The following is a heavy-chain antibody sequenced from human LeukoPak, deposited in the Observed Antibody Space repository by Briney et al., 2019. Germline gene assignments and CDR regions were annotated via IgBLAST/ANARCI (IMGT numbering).Heavy chain of an antibody. J-gene: IGHJ6*02. CDR3: ARGAYYYGMDV. V-gene: IGHV4-59*12. Sequence: SETLSLTCTVSGGSISTYYWSWIRQPPGKGLDWIGSFYYTGSTNYNPSLRSRVTISLDTSKNQISLKLSSVTAADTAVYYCARGAYYYGMDVWGQGTTVTVSS. CDR1: GGSISTYY. CDR2: FYYTGST. D-gene: IGHD3-16*01.